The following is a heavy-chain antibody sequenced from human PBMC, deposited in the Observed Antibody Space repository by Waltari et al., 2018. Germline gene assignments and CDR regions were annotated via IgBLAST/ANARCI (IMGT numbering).Heavy chain of an antibody. J-gene: IGHJ4*02. CDR1: GFIFSSYW. Sequence: EVQLVESGGGLVQPGGSLRLSCVASGFIFSSYWMDWVRQAPGKGLVGVSRINYDGSSTTYADSVKGRFTISRDNAKNTLYLHMSSLRAEDTAVYYCIRENIAAAGLESWGQGTLVTVSS. V-gene: IGHV3-74*01. D-gene: IGHD6-13*01. CDR2: INYDGSST. CDR3: IRENIAAAGLES.